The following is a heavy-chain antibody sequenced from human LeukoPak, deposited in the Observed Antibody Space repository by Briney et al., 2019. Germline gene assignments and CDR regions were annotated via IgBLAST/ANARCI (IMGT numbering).Heavy chain of an antibody. V-gene: IGHV3-30*18. D-gene: IGHD1-20*01. J-gene: IGHJ4*02. Sequence: GGSLRLSCAASGFTLSNHWMHWVRQAPGKGLEWVAVISYDGSNKYYADSVKGRFTISRDNSKNTLYLQMNSLRAEDTAVYYCAKDPYNWNDEGLPDYWGQGTLVTVSS. CDR2: ISYDGSNK. CDR1: GFTLSNHW. CDR3: AKDPYNWNDEGLPDY.